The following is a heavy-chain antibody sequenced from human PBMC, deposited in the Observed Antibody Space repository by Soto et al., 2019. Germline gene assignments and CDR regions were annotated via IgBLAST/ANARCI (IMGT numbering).Heavy chain of an antibody. CDR1: RFTFSNFA. Sequence: AHLSESGGGLQQPGGSLKLSCEASRFTFSNFAMSWVRQAPGKGLEWISTFGVTAGSTYYTDSVRGRFTISRDNSKNTLYLEMNSLRAEDTALYYCAKVMYTWNDVAAFDSWGQGTLVAVSS. D-gene: IGHD1-1*01. CDR2: FGVTAGST. V-gene: IGHV3-23*01. J-gene: IGHJ4*02. CDR3: AKVMYTWNDVAAFDS.